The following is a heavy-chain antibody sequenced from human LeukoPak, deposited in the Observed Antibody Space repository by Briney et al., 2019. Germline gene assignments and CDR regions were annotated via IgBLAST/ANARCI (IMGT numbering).Heavy chain of an antibody. CDR2: IQYDGSDE. CDR3: AKDLKLAPFDY. CDR1: GFTFSSYG. Sequence: PGGSLRLSCAPSGFTFSSYGMHWVRQAPGKGLEWVAFIQYDGSDEHYADSVKGRFTISRDNSKDTLYLQMNSLRAEGTAVYYCAKDLKLAPFDYWGQGTLVTVSS. V-gene: IGHV3-30*02. J-gene: IGHJ4*02.